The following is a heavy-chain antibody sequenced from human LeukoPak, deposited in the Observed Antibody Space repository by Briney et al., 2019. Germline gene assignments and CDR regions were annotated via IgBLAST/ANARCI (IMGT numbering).Heavy chain of an antibody. Sequence: SEILSLTCTVFGGSISSSYWSWIRQPPGKALEWIGYVYYSGSTNYNPSLKSRVTISVDTAKNQFSLKLGSVTAADTAVYYCARGSSRGWYAFDVWGQGTMVTVSS. CDR1: GGSISSSY. J-gene: IGHJ3*01. CDR3: ARGSSRGWYAFDV. CDR2: VYYSGST. V-gene: IGHV4-59*01. D-gene: IGHD6-19*01.